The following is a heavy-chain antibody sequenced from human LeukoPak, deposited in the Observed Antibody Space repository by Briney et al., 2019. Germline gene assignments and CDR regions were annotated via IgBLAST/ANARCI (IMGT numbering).Heavy chain of an antibody. CDR2: IYWDDDK. V-gene: IGHV2-5*02. J-gene: IGHJ4*02. Sequence: SGPTLMNPTKTLTLTRTLSGLSLSPSAVGVGWIRHPPGKALEWLAVIYWDDDKRYSPSLESRLTITKDTSKNQVVLTMTNMDPVDTATYYCAHRHTTWYYFDGWGQGNLVTAS. CDR3: AHRHTTWYYFDG. CDR1: GLSLSPSAVG. D-gene: IGHD1-14*01.